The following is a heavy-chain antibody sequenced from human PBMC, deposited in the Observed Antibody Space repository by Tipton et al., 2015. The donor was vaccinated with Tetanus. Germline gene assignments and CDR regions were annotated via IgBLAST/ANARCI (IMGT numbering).Heavy chain of an antibody. J-gene: IGHJ4*02. CDR3: ARGGTMVHGVILQVHFNY. V-gene: IGHV4-30-4*01. CDR2: IYYSGRT. CDR1: GDSLSNGDYY. D-gene: IGHD3-10*01. Sequence: TLSLTCTVSGDSLSNGDYYWSWIRQPPGKGLETIGYIYYSGRTYYNPSLKSRATISEDGAKNQFSLKLSSVTAADTAVYFCARGGTMVHGVILQVHFNYWGQGTLVTVSS.